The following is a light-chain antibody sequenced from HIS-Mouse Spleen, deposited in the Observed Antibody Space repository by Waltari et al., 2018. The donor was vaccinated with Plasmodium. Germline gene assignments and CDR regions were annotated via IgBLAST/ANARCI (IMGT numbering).Light chain of an antibody. V-gene: IGKV4-1*01. Sequence: DIVMTQAPDSLAVSLGERATNNCKSSQSVLYSSNNKNYLAWYQQKPGQPPKLLIYWASTRESGVPDRYSGSGSGTDFTLTISSRQAEDVAVYYCQQYYSTPWTFGQGTKVEIK. CDR1: QSVLYSSNNKNY. CDR3: QQYYSTPWT. J-gene: IGKJ1*01. CDR2: WAS.